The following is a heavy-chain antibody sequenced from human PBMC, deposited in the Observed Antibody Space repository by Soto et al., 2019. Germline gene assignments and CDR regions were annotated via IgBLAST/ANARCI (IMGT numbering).Heavy chain of an antibody. V-gene: IGHV3-73*01. D-gene: IGHD2-21*02. J-gene: IGHJ4*02. CDR3: TRPMSAAYCGGDCPTDY. CDR2: IRSKANSYAT. Sequence: EVQLVESGGGLVQPGGSLKLSCAASGFTFSGSAMHLVRQASGKGLEWVGRIRSKANSYATAYAASVKGRFTISRDDSTTTAYLQMNSLKTEDTAVYYCTRPMSAAYCGGDCPTDYWGQGTLVTVSS. CDR1: GFTFSGSA.